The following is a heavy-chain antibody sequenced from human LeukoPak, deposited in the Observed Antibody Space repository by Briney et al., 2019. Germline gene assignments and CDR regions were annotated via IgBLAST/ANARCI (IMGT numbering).Heavy chain of an antibody. D-gene: IGHD5-18*01. Sequence: GGSLRLSCAASGFTFSSYSMNWVRQAPGKGLEWVSSISSSSSYIYYADSVKGRFTISRDNAKNSLYLQMNSLRAEDTAVYYCARDPRGYSYAPDYWGQGTLVTVSS. V-gene: IGHV3-21*01. CDR2: ISSSSSYI. CDR1: GFTFSSYS. J-gene: IGHJ4*02. CDR3: ARDPRGYSYAPDY.